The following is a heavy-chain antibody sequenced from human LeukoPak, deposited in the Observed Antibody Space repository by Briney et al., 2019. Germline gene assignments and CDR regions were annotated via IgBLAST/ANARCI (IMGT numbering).Heavy chain of an antibody. J-gene: IGHJ4*01. CDR3: ARGGGAPTFDY. V-gene: IGHV4-34*01. D-gene: IGHD1-26*01. CDR2: INHSGST. Sequence: PSETLSLTCAVYGGSFSGYYWSWIRQPPGKGLEWIGEINHSGSTNYNPSLKSRVTISVDTSKNQFSLKLSSVTAADTAVYYCARGGGAPTFDYWGQGTLVTVSS. CDR1: GGSFSGYY.